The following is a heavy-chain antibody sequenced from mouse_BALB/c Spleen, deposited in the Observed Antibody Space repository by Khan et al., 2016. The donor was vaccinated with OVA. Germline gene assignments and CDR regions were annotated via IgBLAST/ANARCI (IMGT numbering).Heavy chain of an antibody. J-gene: IGHJ3*01. CDR1: GYTFTTYW. Sequence: QVQLQQSGAELAKPGASVKMSCKASGYTFTTYWMHWIKQRPGQGLEWIGYINPSTSYTEYSQKFKDKFTLTADKSSSTAYMQLSSLKSEDSAIYYCTRGGQYGIFDYWGQGTLVTVST. V-gene: IGHV1-7*01. CDR2: INPSTSYT. CDR3: TRGGQYGIFDY. D-gene: IGHD2-1*01.